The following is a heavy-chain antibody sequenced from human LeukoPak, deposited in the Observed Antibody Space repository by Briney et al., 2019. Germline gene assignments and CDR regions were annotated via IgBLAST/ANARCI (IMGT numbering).Heavy chain of an antibody. CDR2: IYPGDSDT. D-gene: IGHD5-18*01. Sequence: GESLKISCKGSGYSFTSYWIGWVRQMPGKGLEWMGIIYPGDSDTRYSPSFQGQVTISAHKSISTAYLQWSSLKASDTAMYYCASRGYSYGSPDYYFDYWGRGTLVTVSS. CDR3: ASRGYSYGSPDYYFDY. J-gene: IGHJ4*02. CDR1: GYSFTSYW. V-gene: IGHV5-51*01.